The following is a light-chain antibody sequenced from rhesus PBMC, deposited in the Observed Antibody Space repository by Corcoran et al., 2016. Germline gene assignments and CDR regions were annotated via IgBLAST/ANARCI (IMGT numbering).Light chain of an antibody. Sequence: DIVMTQTPLSLPITPGEPASISCRSSQSLLHSNGNTYLHWYLQKPGQSPQLLIDGGSNRASGVPDRVSGSGSGADFTLKISRVVAEDVGVYYCLQAIAFPFTFGPGPKLDIK. CDR3: LQAIAFPFT. CDR1: QSLLHSNGNTY. V-gene: IGKV2-72*02. CDR2: GGS. J-gene: IGKJ3*01.